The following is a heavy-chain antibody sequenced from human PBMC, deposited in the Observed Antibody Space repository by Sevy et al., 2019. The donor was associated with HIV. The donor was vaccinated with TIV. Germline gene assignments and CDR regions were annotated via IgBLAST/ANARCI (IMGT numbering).Heavy chain of an antibody. CDR1: GGTFSSSA. CDR2: YIPFIETT. CDR3: ARAAYDSGGTYFDS. V-gene: IGHV1-69*11. J-gene: IGHJ4*02. D-gene: IGHD3-10*01. Sequence: ASVKVSCKASGGTFSSSAITWVRQAPGQGLEWMGRYIPFIETTNYAQNFQGRVTITADESTSTASMELSSLGSEDTAVYYCARAAYDSGGTYFDSWGQGTLVTVSS.